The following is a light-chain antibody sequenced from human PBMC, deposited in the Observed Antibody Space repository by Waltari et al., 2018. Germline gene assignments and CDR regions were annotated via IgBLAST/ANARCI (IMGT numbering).Light chain of an antibody. Sequence: LVLTQTPPASASLGASVRDTCTLSSWPSSYAIAWHQQQPEKGPRYLMKLNSDGSHGKGDGIPDRFSGSSSGAERYLTISSLQSEDEADYYCQTWGTGSWVFGGGTKLTVL. CDR3: QTWGTGSWV. CDR2: LNSDGSH. V-gene: IGLV4-69*01. CDR1: SWPSSYA. J-gene: IGLJ3*02.